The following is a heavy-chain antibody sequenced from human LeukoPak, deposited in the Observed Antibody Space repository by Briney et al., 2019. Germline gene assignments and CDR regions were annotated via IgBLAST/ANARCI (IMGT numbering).Heavy chain of an antibody. CDR1: GFTFSSSA. CDR3: ARDKIVGATHFDY. V-gene: IGHV3-7*01. Sequence: GGSLRLSCAASGFTFSSSAMSWVRQAPGKGLEWVANIKQDGSEKYYVDSVKGRFTISRDNAKNSLYLQMNSLRAEDTAVYYCARDKIVGATHFDYWGQGTLVTVSS. J-gene: IGHJ4*02. CDR2: IKQDGSEK. D-gene: IGHD1-26*01.